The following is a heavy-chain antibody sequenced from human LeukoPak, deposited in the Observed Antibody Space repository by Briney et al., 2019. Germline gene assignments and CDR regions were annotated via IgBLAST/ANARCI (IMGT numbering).Heavy chain of an antibody. Sequence: GRSLRLSCAASGFTFSSYAMHWVRQAPGKGLEWVAVISYDGSNKYYADSVKGRFTISRDNSKNTLYLQMNSLRAEDTAVYYCAKDGDYYDSSAIRCFDLWGRGTLVTVSS. D-gene: IGHD3-22*01. CDR2: ISYDGSNK. CDR1: GFTFSSYA. CDR3: AKDGDYYDSSAIRCFDL. J-gene: IGHJ2*01. V-gene: IGHV3-30*04.